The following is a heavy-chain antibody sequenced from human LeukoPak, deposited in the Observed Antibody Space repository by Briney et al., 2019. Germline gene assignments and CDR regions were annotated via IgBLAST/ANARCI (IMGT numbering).Heavy chain of an antibody. CDR3: ARVRQYQLLSFDY. V-gene: IGHV1-18*01. CDR2: ISAYNGNT. Sequence: ASVKVSCKASGYTFTSYGISWVRQAPGQGLEWMGWISAYNGNTNYAQKFQGRVTITADESTSTAYMELSSLRSEDTAVYYCARVRQYQLLSFDYWGQGTLVTVSS. D-gene: IGHD2-2*01. CDR1: GYTFTSYG. J-gene: IGHJ4*02.